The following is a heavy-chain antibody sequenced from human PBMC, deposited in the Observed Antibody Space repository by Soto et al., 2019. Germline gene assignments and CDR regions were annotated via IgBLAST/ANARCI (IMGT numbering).Heavy chain of an antibody. Sequence: GGSLRLSCSASGFTFSSYAMHWVRQAPGKGLEYVSAISSNGGSTYYADSVKGRFTISRDNSKNTLYLQMSSLRAEDTAVYYCGGFKAGLWLQSYYYGMDVWGQGTTVTVSS. V-gene: IGHV3-64D*08. CDR3: GGFKAGLWLQSYYYGMDV. D-gene: IGHD5-18*01. CDR2: ISSNGGST. J-gene: IGHJ6*02. CDR1: GFTFSSYA.